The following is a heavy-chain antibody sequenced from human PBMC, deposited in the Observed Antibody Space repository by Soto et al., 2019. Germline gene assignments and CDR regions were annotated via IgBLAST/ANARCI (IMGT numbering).Heavy chain of an antibody. CDR3: ASFSDSSGYYFDY. Sequence: PSGTLSLSCAVSGGSISSSNWWSWVRQPPGKGLEWIGEIYHSGSTNYNPSLKSRVTISVDKSKNQFSLTLSSVTAADTAVYYCASFSDSSGYYFDYWGQGSLVT. D-gene: IGHD3-22*01. V-gene: IGHV4-4*02. CDR2: IYHSGST. J-gene: IGHJ4*02. CDR1: GGSISSSNW.